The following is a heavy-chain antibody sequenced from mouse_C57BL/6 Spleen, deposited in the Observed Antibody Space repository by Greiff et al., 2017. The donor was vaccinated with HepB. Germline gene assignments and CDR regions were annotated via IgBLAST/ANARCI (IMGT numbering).Heavy chain of an antibody. Sequence: EVHLVESGGGLVKPGGSLKLSCAASGFTFSSYTMSWVRQTPEKRLEWVATISGGGGNTYYPDSVKGRFTISRDNAKNTLYLQMSSLRSEDTALYYCARHGVVAPLDYWGQGTTLTVSS. J-gene: IGHJ2*01. CDR1: GFTFSSYT. CDR2: ISGGGGNT. D-gene: IGHD1-1*02. CDR3: ARHGVVAPLDY. V-gene: IGHV5-9*01.